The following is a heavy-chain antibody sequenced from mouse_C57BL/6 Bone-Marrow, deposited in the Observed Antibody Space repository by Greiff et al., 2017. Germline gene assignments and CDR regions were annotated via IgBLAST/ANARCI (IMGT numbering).Heavy chain of an antibody. Sequence: QVQLQQSGAELVRPGASVTLSCKASGYTFTDYEMHWVKQTPVHGLEWIGAIDTETGGTAYNQKFKGKAILTADKSSSTAYMELRSLTSEDSAVYYCTRATDYWGQGTTLTVSS. CDR3: TRATDY. CDR2: IDTETGGT. V-gene: IGHV1-15*01. J-gene: IGHJ2*01. CDR1: GYTFTDYE. D-gene: IGHD1-2*01.